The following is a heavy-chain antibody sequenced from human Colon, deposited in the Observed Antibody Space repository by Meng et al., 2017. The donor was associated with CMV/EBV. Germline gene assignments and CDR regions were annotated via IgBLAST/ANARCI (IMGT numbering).Heavy chain of an antibody. CDR2: IYYSGST. J-gene: IGHJ4*02. CDR3: ARGGPRPRQAFDY. Sequence: SETLSLTCTVSGGSVTSGNYYWSWIRQPPGKGLEWIGYIYYSGSTNYNPSLKSRVTISIDTSKNQFSLKLNSVTAADTAVYYCARGGPRPRQAFDYWGQGTLVTVSS. CDR1: GGSVTSGNYY. V-gene: IGHV4-61*01. D-gene: IGHD6-6*01.